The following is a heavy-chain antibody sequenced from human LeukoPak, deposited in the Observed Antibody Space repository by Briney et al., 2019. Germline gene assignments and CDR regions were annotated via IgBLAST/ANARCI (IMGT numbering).Heavy chain of an antibody. D-gene: IGHD3-3*01. CDR1: GFIFSGYW. J-gene: IGHJ5*02. CDR3: TKSDWFDP. CDR2: IKNDGSIT. V-gene: IGHV3-74*01. Sequence: PGGSLRLSCAASGFIFSGYWMHRVRQAPGKGLVWLSRIKNDGSITSYADSVKGRFTISRDNAKNTLYLQMNSLRVEDTAAYYCTKSDWFDPWGQGTLVTVSS.